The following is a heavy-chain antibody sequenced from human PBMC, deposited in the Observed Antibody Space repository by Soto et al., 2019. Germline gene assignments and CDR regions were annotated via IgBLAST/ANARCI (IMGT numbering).Heavy chain of an antibody. V-gene: IGHV1-18*04. D-gene: IGHD1-26*01. CDR3: ARTDYYEDTGTFEN. CDR1: GYSFSDFG. Sequence: QVHLVQSGGELKKPGASVKVSYKASGYSFSDFGTTWVRQAPGQGLEWMGWISGKNGNTNYAQKVQGRVTLTADTSTSTAYMELRALTSDDTGIYYCARTDYYEDTGTFENWGQGTQVTVSS. J-gene: IGHJ4*02. CDR2: ISGKNGNT.